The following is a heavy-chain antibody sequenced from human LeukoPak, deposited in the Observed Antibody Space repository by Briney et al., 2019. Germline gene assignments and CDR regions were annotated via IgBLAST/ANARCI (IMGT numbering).Heavy chain of an antibody. D-gene: IGHD5-12*01. CDR1: GFTFNTNA. CDR2: ISGRTGGT. Sequence: GSLRLSCAASGFTFNTNAMSWVRQAPGKGLEWVSAISGRTGGTYYADSVKGRFTISRDNSKSTLYLQMDSLRAEDTAVYYCAKCGNSGCHLIDYWGQGTLVTVSS. J-gene: IGHJ4*02. CDR3: AKCGNSGCHLIDY. V-gene: IGHV3-23*01.